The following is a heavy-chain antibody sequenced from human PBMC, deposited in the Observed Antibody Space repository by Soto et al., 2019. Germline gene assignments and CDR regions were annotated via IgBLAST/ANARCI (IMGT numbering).Heavy chain of an antibody. CDR2: ISYDGSNK. Sequence: GGSLRLSCAASGFTFSSYAMHWVRQAPGKGLEWVAVISYDGSNKYYADSVKGRFTISRDNSKNTLYLQMNSLRAEDTAVYYCARDLDPYDSNLAFDPWGQGTLVTVSS. V-gene: IGHV3-30-3*01. CDR1: GFTFSSYA. J-gene: IGHJ5*02. CDR3: ARDLDPYDSNLAFDP. D-gene: IGHD3-22*01.